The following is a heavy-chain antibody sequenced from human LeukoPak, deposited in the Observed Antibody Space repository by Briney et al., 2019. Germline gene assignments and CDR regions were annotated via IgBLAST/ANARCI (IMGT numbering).Heavy chain of an antibody. CDR2: IWYDGSNK. J-gene: IGHJ1*01. D-gene: IGHD4-23*01. Sequence: QTGGSLRLTCAASGFTFSSYGMHWVRQAPGKGLEWVAVIWYDGSNKYYADSVKGRFTISGDNSKNTLYLQMNSLRAEDTAVYYCAATVVPHWGQGTLVTVSS. CDR1: GFTFSSYG. CDR3: AATVVPH. V-gene: IGHV3-33*01.